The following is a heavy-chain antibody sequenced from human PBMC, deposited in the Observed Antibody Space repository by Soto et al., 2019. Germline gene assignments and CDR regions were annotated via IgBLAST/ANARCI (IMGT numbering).Heavy chain of an antibody. V-gene: IGHV4-59*08. Sequence: SETLSLTCTVSGGSISSYYWSWIRQPPGKGLEWIGYIYYSGSTNYNPSLKSRVTISVDTSKNQFSLKLSSVTAADTAVYYCARHSAPYYDFDYWGPGPLVTVSS. CDR3: ARHSAPYYDFDY. CDR1: GGSISSYY. D-gene: IGHD1-26*01. CDR2: IYYSGST. J-gene: IGHJ4*02.